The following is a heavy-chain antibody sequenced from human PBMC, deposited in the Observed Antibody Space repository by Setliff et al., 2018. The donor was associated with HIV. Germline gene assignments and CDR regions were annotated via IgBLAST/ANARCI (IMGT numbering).Heavy chain of an antibody. V-gene: IGHV4-31*03. D-gene: IGHD3-3*01. CDR3: AGFSYNFWVYRFDH. CDR1: GGSTTSGGYY. CDR2: IYYSGST. J-gene: IGHJ4*02. Sequence: NPSETLSLTCSVSGGSTTSGGYYWSWIRQHPGKGLEYIGYIYYSGSTYYNPSLKSRVTMSIDTSTQQFFLNVTSVTAADTAVYYCAGFSYNFWVYRFDHWGQGALVTVS.